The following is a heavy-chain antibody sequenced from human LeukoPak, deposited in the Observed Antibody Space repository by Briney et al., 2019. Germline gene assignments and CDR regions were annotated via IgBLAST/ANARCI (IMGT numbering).Heavy chain of an antibody. CDR3: AMVNYYGSGNYYYGMDV. D-gene: IGHD3-10*01. V-gene: IGHV5-51*01. CDR1: GYSFTSYW. CDR2: IYPSDSDT. Sequence: GESLKISCKGSGYSFTSYWIGWVRQMPGKGLERMGIIYPSDSDTRYSPSFQGQVTISADKSISTAYLQWSSLKASDTAMYYCAMVNYYGSGNYYYGMDVWGQGTTVTVSS. J-gene: IGHJ6*02.